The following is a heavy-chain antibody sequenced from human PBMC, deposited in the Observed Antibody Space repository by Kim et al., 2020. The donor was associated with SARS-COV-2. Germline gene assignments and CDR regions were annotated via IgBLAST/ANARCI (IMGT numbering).Heavy chain of an antibody. J-gene: IGHJ6*02. D-gene: IGHD1-26*01. CDR3: ARGDRYYPQQYDMDI. V-gene: IGHV1-18*01. Sequence: ASVKVSCKSSGYTFTSYGMNWVRPAPGQGLEWMGWISADSGDTKYAQKFQDRVTMTTDTSTRTVYMELRNLKSNDTAVYYCARGDRYYPQQYDMDIWGQG. CDR1: GYTFTSYG. CDR2: ISADSGDT.